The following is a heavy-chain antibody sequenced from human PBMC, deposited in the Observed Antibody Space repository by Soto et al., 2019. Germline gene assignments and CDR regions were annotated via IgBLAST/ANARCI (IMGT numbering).Heavy chain of an antibody. CDR1: GYTFSTYG. V-gene: IGHV1-18*01. CDR2: ISVYSGNT. J-gene: IGHJ4*02. Sequence: VASVKVSCKASGYTFSTYGISWVRQAPGQGLEWMGWISVYSGNTKYAQKLQGRVTMTTDTSTSTAYMELRSLRSDDTAVYFCARERIAARPDFLYYWGQGTLVTVSS. CDR3: ARERIAARPDFLYY. D-gene: IGHD6-6*01.